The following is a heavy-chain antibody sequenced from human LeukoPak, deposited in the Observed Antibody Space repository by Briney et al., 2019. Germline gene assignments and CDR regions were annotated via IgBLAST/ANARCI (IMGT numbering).Heavy chain of an antibody. Sequence: ASVKVSCKTSGYTFTYYVISWVRQAPGQGLEWMGWINAYNGNTNDAQKFQGRVAMTTDTSTSTAYMELRSLRSDDTAVYYCARGEKPYDYWGQGTLVSVSS. CDR2: INAYNGNT. CDR3: ARGEKPYDY. D-gene: IGHD1-26*01. J-gene: IGHJ4*02. CDR1: GYTFTYYV. V-gene: IGHV1-18*01.